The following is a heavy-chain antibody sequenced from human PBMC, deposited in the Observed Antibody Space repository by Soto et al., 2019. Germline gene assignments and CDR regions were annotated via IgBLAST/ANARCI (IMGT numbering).Heavy chain of an antibody. CDR1: GFTFSSYA. CDR3: AKSDGTGGWTWLAPGFFDY. Sequence: EVQLLESGGGLVQPGGSLRLSCAASGFTFSSYAMSWVRQAPGKGLEWVSAISGSGGSTYYADSVKGRFTISRDNSKNTLYLQMNSLRAEDTAVYYCAKSDGTGGWTWLAPGFFDYWGQGTLVTVSS. J-gene: IGHJ4*02. V-gene: IGHV3-23*01. D-gene: IGHD2-8*02. CDR2: ISGSGGST.